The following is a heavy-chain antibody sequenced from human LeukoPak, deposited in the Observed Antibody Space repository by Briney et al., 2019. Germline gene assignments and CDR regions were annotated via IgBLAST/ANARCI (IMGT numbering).Heavy chain of an antibody. J-gene: IGHJ4*02. D-gene: IGHD2-15*01. CDR1: GLPNAHFA. V-gene: IGHV3-43*02. CDR3: SSESGSFDY. CDR2: ISGDGVST. Sequence: GGSLRLSCVSSGLPNAHFAMHWVRQAPGKGLEWVSLISGDGVSTFYADSVKGRFSISRDNSKNSLSLEMNSLRTEDTAMYYRSSESGSFDYWGPGTLVAVSS.